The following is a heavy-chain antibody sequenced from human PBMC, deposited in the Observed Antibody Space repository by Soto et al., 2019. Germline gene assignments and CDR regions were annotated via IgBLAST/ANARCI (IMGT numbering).Heavy chain of an antibody. D-gene: IGHD6-13*01. V-gene: IGHV1-69*13. J-gene: IGHJ5*02. Sequence: SVKVSCKASGGTFSSYAISWVRQAPGQGLEWMGGIIPIFGTANYAQKFQGRVTITADESTSTAYMELSSLRSEDTAVYYCARVSSSWYYNWFDPWGQGTQVTVSS. CDR3: ARVSSSWYYNWFDP. CDR1: GGTFSSYA. CDR2: IIPIFGTA.